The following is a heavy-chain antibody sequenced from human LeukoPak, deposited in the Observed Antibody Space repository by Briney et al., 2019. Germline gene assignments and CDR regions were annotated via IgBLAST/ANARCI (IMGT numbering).Heavy chain of an antibody. V-gene: IGHV3-23*01. CDR3: SKDRVLLWFGEFDY. CDR1: GFTFSSYV. Sequence: PGGSLRLSCAASGFTFSSYVMSWVRQAPGKGLEGVSAISGSGGSTYYADSVKGRFTISRDNSQNTLHPQMKSLEAGDTAGYLCSKDRVLLWFGEFDYWGQGTLVTVSS. J-gene: IGHJ4*02. CDR2: ISGSGGST. D-gene: IGHD3-10*01.